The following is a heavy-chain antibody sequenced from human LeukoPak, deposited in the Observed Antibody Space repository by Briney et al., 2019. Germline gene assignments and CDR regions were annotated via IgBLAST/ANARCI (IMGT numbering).Heavy chain of an antibody. J-gene: IGHJ4*02. CDR1: AFIFSGHW. Sequence: PGGSLRLSCEGSAFIFSGHWMNWVRQTPGKGLEWVANIKQDGSEKYFVDSVKGRFTISRDNAKNSLYLQMNSLRAGDTAVYYCARTSGEQWLVRRLNYFDYWGQGTLVTVSS. D-gene: IGHD6-19*01. CDR3: ARTSGEQWLVRRLNYFDY. CDR2: IKQDGSEK. V-gene: IGHV3-7*01.